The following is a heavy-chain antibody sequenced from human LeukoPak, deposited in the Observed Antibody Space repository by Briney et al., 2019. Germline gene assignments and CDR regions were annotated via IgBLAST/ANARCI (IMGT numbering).Heavy chain of an antibody. J-gene: IGHJ4*02. CDR2: ISSSSSYI. CDR3: AKDSPSRTATTEVPVDY. D-gene: IGHD1/OR15-1a*01. Sequence: GGSLRLSCAASGFSFRDYTMNWVRQAPGKGLEWVASISSSSSYIYFANSVRGRFTISRDNAKNSLYLQMDSLRAEDTAVYYCAKDSPSRTATTEVPVDYWGQGTLVTVSS. V-gene: IGHV3-21*01. CDR1: GFSFRDYT.